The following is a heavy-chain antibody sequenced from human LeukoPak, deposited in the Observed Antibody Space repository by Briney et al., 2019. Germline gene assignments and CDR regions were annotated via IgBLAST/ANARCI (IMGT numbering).Heavy chain of an antibody. D-gene: IGHD4-23*01. CDR3: TRHPGGNAAHRFDY. V-gene: IGHV4-59*08. J-gene: IGHJ4*02. Sequence: SETLSLTCTVSGGSISNYFWSWMRQPPRKGLEWIGYIHDSGSTNYNPSLKSRVTISVDTSKNQFSLNLRSVTAAETAVYYCTRHPGGNAAHRFDYWGQGILVTVSS. CDR1: GGSISNYF. CDR2: IHDSGST.